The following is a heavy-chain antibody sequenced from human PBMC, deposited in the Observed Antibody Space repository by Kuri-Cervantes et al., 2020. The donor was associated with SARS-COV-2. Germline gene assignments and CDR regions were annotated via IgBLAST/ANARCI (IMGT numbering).Heavy chain of an antibody. D-gene: IGHD4-17*01. CDR2: ISAYSGDT. J-gene: IGHJ4*02. CDR3: ARDMTKVNQGGY. CDR1: GYTFTSYG. Sequence: ASVKVSCKASGYTFTSYGISWVRQAPGQGLEWMGWISAYSGDTKYAQRLQGRLTMTTDTSTSTAYMELRSLRSDDTAVYYCARDMTKVNQGGYWGQGTLVTVSS. V-gene: IGHV1-18*01.